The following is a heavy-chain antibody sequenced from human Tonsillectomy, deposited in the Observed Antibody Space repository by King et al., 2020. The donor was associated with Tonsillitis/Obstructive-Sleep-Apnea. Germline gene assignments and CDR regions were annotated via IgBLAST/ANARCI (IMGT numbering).Heavy chain of an antibody. Sequence: QLQESGPGLVKPSETLSLTCTVSGGSISSSSYYGGWIRQPPGKGLEGIGSIYYSGSTYYNPSLKSRVTISVDTSKNQSSLKLSSVTAADTAVYYCARRVPSMEWLSGYFDYWGQGTLVTVSS. D-gene: IGHD3-3*01. CDR2: IYYSGST. V-gene: IGHV4-39*01. CDR1: GGSISSSSYY. J-gene: IGHJ4*02. CDR3: ARRVPSMEWLSGYFDY.